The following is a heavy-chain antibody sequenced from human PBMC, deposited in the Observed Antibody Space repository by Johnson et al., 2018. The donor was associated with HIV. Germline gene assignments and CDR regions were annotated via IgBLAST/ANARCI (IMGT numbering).Heavy chain of an antibody. Sequence: VESGGVVVQPGGSLRLSCAASGFTFDDYAMHWVRQAPGKGLAWVSLISWDGGSTYYADSVKGRFTISRDNAKNSLYLQMNSLRAEDTAVYYCARDQFRKGWDQLGVDAFDIWGQGTMVTVSS. CDR3: ARDQFRKGWDQLGVDAFDI. CDR2: ISWDGGST. V-gene: IGHV3-43D*03. J-gene: IGHJ3*02. D-gene: IGHD1-26*01. CDR1: GFTFDDYA.